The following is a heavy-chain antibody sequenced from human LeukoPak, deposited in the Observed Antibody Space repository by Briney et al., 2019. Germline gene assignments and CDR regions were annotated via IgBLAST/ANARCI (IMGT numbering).Heavy chain of an antibody. Sequence: ASVKVSCKASGYTFTDYYMHWVRQAPGQGLEWMGWMNPKNGRTKLAQKFQVRISMTRDTSISTAYMELSRLTSDDTAVYFCARDPSHFYYTDVWGKGTTVTVSS. CDR2: MNPKNGRT. CDR3: ARDPSHFYYTDV. V-gene: IGHV1-2*02. CDR1: GYTFTDYY. J-gene: IGHJ6*03.